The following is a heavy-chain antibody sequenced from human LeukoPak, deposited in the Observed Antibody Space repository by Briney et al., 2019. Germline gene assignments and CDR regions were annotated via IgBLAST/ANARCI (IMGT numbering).Heavy chain of an antibody. J-gene: IGHJ6*03. CDR2: MNPNSGNT. CDR1: GGTFSNYA. CDR3: ARQGVVFPTDYYYMDV. Sequence: ASVKVSCKASGGTFSNYAINWLRQATGQGLEWMGWMNPNSGNTGYAQKFQGRVTITRNTSVSTAYMELSSLRSEDTAVYYCARQGVVFPTDYYYMDVWGKGTTVTVSS. V-gene: IGHV1-8*03. D-gene: IGHD3-3*01.